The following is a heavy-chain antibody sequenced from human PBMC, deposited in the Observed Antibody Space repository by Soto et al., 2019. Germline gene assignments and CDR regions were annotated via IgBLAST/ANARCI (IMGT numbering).Heavy chain of an antibody. Sequence: GASVKVSCKAFGGSFSDYAISWVRQAPGQGLEWMGGIIPIFGTPNYAQKFQDRVTFTAHESTHTAYMELSRLTSEDTAVYYCARAPQGYKLLPFDPWGQGTLVTVSS. CDR2: IIPIFGTP. J-gene: IGHJ5*02. V-gene: IGHV1-69*13. CDR3: ARAPQGYKLLPFDP. CDR1: GGSFSDYA. D-gene: IGHD2-2*01.